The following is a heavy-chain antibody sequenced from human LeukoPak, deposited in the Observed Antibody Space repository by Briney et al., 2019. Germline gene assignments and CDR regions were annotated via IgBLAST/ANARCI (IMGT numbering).Heavy chain of an antibody. CDR3: ARDLRPYYYYYGMDV. J-gene: IGHJ6*02. D-gene: IGHD3-16*01. Sequence: SVKVSCKASGGTFSSYAISWVRQAPGQGLEWMGGIIPIFGTANYAQKFQGRVTITADESTSTAYMELSSLRSEDTAVYYCARDLRPYYYYYGMDVWGQGTTVTVSS. V-gene: IGHV1-69*13. CDR2: IIPIFGTA. CDR1: GGTFSSYA.